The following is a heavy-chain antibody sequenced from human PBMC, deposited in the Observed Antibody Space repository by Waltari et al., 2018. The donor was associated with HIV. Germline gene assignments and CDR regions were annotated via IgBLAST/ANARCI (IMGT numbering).Heavy chain of an antibody. D-gene: IGHD6-25*01. V-gene: IGHV3-7*03. J-gene: IGHJ4*02. CDR2: LKRDGTAP. Sequence: VESGGGLVEPGGSLTLSCRTSGFTFHQYSMNWVRRRPGTGLEWFDSLKRDGTAPSYGDATEGRFTISRDNSANSVFLHIDRLKVEDTARYFCVRDDPGYLPIDYWGQGTVVTV. CDR3: VRDDPGYLPIDY. CDR1: GFTFHQYS.